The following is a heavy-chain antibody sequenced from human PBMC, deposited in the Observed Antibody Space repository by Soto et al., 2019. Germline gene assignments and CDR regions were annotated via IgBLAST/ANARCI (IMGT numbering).Heavy chain of an antibody. J-gene: IGHJ5*02. CDR2: IWYDGSNK. D-gene: IGHD3-9*01. CDR3: AREGLRYFDPTTWFDP. CDR1: GFTFSSYG. V-gene: IGHV3-33*01. Sequence: PGGSLRLSCAASGFTFSSYGMHWVRQAPGKGLEWVAVIWYDGSNKYYADSVKGRFTISRDNSKNTLYLQMNSPRAEDTAVYYCAREGLRYFDPTTWFDPWGQGTLVTVSS.